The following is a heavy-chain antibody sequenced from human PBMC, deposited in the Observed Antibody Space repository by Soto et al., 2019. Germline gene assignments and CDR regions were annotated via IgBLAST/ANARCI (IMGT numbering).Heavy chain of an antibody. CDR1: GYTFTNYY. V-gene: IGHV1-46*01. J-gene: IGHJ3*02. CDR3: AREHESYIGSAKAYDI. CDR2: INPSGDGT. Sequence: QVQLVQSGAEVKKPGASVKVSCKASGYTFTNYYMHWVRQAPGQGLEWVGLINPSGDGTKYAQRFQGRVTMTRYTSTSTVYMELSSLTSEDTAVYYCAREHESYIGSAKAYDIWGQGTLVTVSS. D-gene: IGHD1-26*01.